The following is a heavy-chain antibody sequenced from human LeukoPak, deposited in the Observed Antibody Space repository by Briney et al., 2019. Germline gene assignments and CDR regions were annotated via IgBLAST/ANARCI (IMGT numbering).Heavy chain of an antibody. D-gene: IGHD2-21*01. CDR2: IRFDESDK. CDR3: VKDNPVCES. Sequence: GGSLRLSCEASGFSFIHNGMHWVRQAPGKGLEWLAFIRFDESDKFYADSVKGRFTISRDISKNTLFLQMNSLTVEDAAVYFCVKDNPVCESWGQGTLVTVSS. CDR1: GFSFIHNG. J-gene: IGHJ5*02. V-gene: IGHV3-30*02.